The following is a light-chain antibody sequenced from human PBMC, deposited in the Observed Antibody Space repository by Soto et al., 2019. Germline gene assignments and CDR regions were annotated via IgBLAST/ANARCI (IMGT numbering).Light chain of an antibody. Sequence: DIVMTQSPLSLPVTPGEPASISCRSSLSLLRTNGDTYLDWYLQKAGQSPQLLIYLGSNRATGVPDRFSGSGSSTEFTLNISRVEAEDVGVYYCMQSLQTVFTFGQGTKLEIQ. CDR3: MQSLQTVFT. CDR2: LGS. V-gene: IGKV2-28*01. CDR1: LSLLRTNGDTY. J-gene: IGKJ2*01.